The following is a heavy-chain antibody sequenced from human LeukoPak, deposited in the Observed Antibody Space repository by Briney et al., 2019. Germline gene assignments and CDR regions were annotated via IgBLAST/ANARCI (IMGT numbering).Heavy chain of an antibody. Sequence: GGSLRPSCAAFGFTFASYSMNWVRQAPGKGLEWVSSISSGSTYIYYADSVKGRFTISRDNSKNTLYLQMNSLRAEDTAVYYCAKGRYYNILTGYPRQYYFDYWGQGTLVTVSS. CDR2: ISSGSTYI. CDR3: AKGRYYNILTGYPRQYYFDY. CDR1: GFTFASYS. D-gene: IGHD3-9*01. V-gene: IGHV3-21*01. J-gene: IGHJ4*02.